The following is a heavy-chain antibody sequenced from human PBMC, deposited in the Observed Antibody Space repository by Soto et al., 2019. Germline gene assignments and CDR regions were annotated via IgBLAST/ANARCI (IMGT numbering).Heavy chain of an antibody. CDR3: ARGDPTYFDY. J-gene: IGHJ4*02. D-gene: IGHD1-26*01. CDR1: GFTFSTYW. CDR2: ITAAGTST. Sequence: EVQLVESGGGLVQPGGSLRLSCAASGFTFSTYWMHWVRQAPGEGLVWLSRITAAGTSTSSADSVKGRFTISRDNAKNTLYRQMNSLRAEDTAMYYCARGDPTYFDYWGQGILVTVSS. V-gene: IGHV3-74*01.